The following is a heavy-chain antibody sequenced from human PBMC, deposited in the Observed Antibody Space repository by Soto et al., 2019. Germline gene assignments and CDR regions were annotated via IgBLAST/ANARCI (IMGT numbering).Heavy chain of an antibody. CDR3: ARDPTSWGVVTYYFYYGMAG. Sequence: SVQVSCKPSGGTFSSYAISWVRHAPGQGLEWMGGIIPIFGTANYAQKFQGRVTITADKSTSTAYMELSSLRSEDTAVYYCARDPTSWGVVTYYFYYGMAGWGKGHTVTVPS. CDR1: GGTFSSYA. D-gene: IGHD3-3*01. J-gene: IGHJ6*04. V-gene: IGHV1-69*06. CDR2: IIPIFGTA.